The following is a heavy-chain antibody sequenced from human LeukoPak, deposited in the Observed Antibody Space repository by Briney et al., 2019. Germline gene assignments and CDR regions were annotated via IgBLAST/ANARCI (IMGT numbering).Heavy chain of an antibody. J-gene: IGHJ4*02. CDR2: IYYTGST. D-gene: IGHD1-1*01. V-gene: IGHV4-31*03. CDR3: ARGGSHAGTYVH. CDR1: GGSISSGGYY. Sequence: PSETLSLTCTVSGGSISSGGYYWNWIRQYPGEGLEWIGYIYYTGSTDYNPSLKSRLTISVDTSKNQFSLKLTSVTAADTAVYYCARGGSHAGTYVHWGQGTLVTVSS.